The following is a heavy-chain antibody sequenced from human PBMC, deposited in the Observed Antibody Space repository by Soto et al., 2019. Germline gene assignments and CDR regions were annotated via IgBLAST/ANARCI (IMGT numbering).Heavy chain of an antibody. D-gene: IGHD2-15*01. CDR3: ARYCTGGSCFCIY. J-gene: IGHJ4*02. Sequence: QVQLVQSAAEVKKPGASVKVSCKASGYTLTNYAISWVRQAPGQGPEWMGWINTYNGNSNYAQKFQGRVTMTTDTSTNTAYMELRSLTSDDTAVYYCARYCTGGSCFCIYWCQGTLVTVSS. CDR1: GYTLTNYA. V-gene: IGHV1-18*01. CDR2: INTYNGNS.